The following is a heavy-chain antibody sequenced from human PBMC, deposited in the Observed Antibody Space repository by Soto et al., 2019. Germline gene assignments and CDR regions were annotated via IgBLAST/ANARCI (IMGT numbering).Heavy chain of an antibody. CDR3: PRPKDMATIVPVFDY. CDR1: GGSISSGGYY. CDR2: IYYSGST. Sequence: PSETLSLTCTVSGGSISSGGYYWSWIRQHPGKGLEWIGYIYYSGSTYYNPSLKSRVTISVDTSKNQFSLKLSSVTAADTAAYYCPRPKDMATIVPVFDYWGQGTLVTVSS. D-gene: IGHD5-12*01. V-gene: IGHV4-31*03. J-gene: IGHJ4*02.